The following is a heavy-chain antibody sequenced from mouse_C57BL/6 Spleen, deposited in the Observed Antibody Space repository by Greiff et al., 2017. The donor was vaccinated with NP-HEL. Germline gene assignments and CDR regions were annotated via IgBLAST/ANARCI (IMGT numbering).Heavy chain of an antibody. J-gene: IGHJ4*01. CDR2: IDPSDSYT. CDR1: GYTFTSYW. Sequence: VQLQQPGAELVKPGASVKLSCKASGYTFTSYWMQWVKQRPGQGLEWIGEIDPSDSYTNYNQKFKGKATLTVDTSSSTAYMQLSSLTSEDAAVYYCASRWDDYAMDYWGQGTSVTVSS. CDR3: ASRWDDYAMDY. D-gene: IGHD4-1*01. V-gene: IGHV1-50*01.